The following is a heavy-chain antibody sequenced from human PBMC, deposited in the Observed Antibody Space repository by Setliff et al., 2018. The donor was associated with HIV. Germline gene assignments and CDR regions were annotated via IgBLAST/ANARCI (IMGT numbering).Heavy chain of an antibody. V-gene: IGHV5-51*01. CDR3: ARRGGDNRAGFDM. Sequence: GESLKISCKGSGHSITSYWIGWVRQMPGKGLEWMGTIYPGDSDTRYSPSFRGQVTMSAGKSISTVYLQWSSLKASDTAMYYCARRGGDNRAGFDMWGQGTMVTVSS. CDR1: GHSITSYW. J-gene: IGHJ3*02. D-gene: IGHD3-16*01. CDR2: IYPGDSDT.